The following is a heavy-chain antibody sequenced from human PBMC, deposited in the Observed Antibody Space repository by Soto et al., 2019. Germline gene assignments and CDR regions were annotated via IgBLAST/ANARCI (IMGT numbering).Heavy chain of an antibody. J-gene: IGHJ4*02. CDR1: GFTFGDYA. CDR2: IRSKAYGGTT. CDR3: TRGSKSVTFGGVIVVFDY. D-gene: IGHD3-16*02. V-gene: IGHV3-49*03. Sequence: GGSLRLSCTASGFTFGDYAMSWFRQAPGKGLEWVGFIRSKAYGGTTEYAASVKGRFTISRDDSKSIAYLQMNSLKTEDTAVYYCTRGSKSVTFGGVIVVFDYWGQGTLVTVSS.